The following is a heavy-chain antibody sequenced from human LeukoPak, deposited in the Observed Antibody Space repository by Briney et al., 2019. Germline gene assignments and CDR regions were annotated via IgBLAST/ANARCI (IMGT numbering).Heavy chain of an antibody. J-gene: IGHJ6*03. CDR1: GFTFSDYY. D-gene: IGHD3-3*01. CDR3: AREVVWSGYYMDV. CDR2: ISSSGSTI. Sequence: GGSLRLSCAASGFTFSDYYMSWIRQAPGKGLEWVSYISSSGSTIYYADSVKGRFTISRDNAKNSLYLQMSSLRAEDTAVYYCAREVVWSGYYMDVWGKGTTVTVSS. V-gene: IGHV3-11*01.